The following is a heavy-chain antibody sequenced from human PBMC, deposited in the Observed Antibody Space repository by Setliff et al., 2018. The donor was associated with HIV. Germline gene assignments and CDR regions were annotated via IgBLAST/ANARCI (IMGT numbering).Heavy chain of an antibody. CDR3: AGEYCDILTGYYNRRSYYFDY. Sequence: PSETLSLTCTVSGGSISSGSYYWSWIRQPPGKGLEWIGEINPSGSTNYNPSLKSRVTISVDTSKSQFSLNLNSMTAADTAIYYCAGEYCDILTGYYNRRSYYFDYWGQGTLVTVSS. V-gene: IGHV4-39*02. D-gene: IGHD3-9*01. CDR1: GGSISSGSYY. J-gene: IGHJ4*02. CDR2: INPSGST.